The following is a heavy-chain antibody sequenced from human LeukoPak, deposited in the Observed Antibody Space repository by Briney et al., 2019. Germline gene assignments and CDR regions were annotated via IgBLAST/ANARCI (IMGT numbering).Heavy chain of an antibody. Sequence: GGSLRLSCAASGFTFSSYGMHWVRQAPGKGLEWVAVIWYDGSNKYYADSVKGRFTISRDNAKNSLYLQMNSLRAEDTAVYYCARDRVTFSGSYFDYWGQGTLVTVSS. J-gene: IGHJ4*02. D-gene: IGHD3-10*01. CDR2: IWYDGSNK. V-gene: IGHV3-33*01. CDR1: GFTFSSYG. CDR3: ARDRVTFSGSYFDY.